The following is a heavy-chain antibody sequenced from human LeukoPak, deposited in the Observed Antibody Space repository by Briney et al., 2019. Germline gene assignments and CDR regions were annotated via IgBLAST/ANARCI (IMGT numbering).Heavy chain of an antibody. Sequence: SETLSLTCAVYGGSFSGYYWSWIRQPPGKGLEWIGEINHSGSTNYNPSLKSRVTISVDTSKNQFSLKLSSVTAADTAVYYCARGGGYCSSTSCRNHIRGFDPWGQGTLVTVSS. CDR1: GGSFSGYY. J-gene: IGHJ5*02. CDR2: INHSGST. CDR3: ARGGGYCSSTSCRNHIRGFDP. D-gene: IGHD2-2*01. V-gene: IGHV4-34*01.